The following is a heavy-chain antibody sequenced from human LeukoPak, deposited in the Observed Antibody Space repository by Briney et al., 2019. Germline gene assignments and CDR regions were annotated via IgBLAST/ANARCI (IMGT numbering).Heavy chain of an antibody. CDR1: GGPITSSY. J-gene: IGHJ5*02. CDR2: IHYTGST. Sequence: SETLSLTCTVSGGPITSSYWSWIRQSPGKGLEWIGYIHYTGSTNYNPSLKSRVTMLIDTSKNQFSLKLSSVTAADTAVYYCARGRYSAGDNWFDPWGQGTLVTVSS. D-gene: IGHD3-9*01. V-gene: IGHV4-59*01. CDR3: ARGRYSAGDNWFDP.